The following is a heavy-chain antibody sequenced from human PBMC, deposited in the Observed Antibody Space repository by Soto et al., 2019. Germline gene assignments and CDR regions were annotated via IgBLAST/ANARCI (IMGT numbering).Heavy chain of an antibody. J-gene: IGHJ4*02. CDR3: ARTARGYGSGSYFDYFDY. CDR2: INAGNGNT. D-gene: IGHD3-10*01. Sequence: QVQLVQSGAEVKKPGASVKVSCKASGYTLTSYAMHWVRQAPGQRLEWMGWINAGNGNTKYSQKFQGRVTITRDTSASTAYMELSSLRSEDTAVYYCARTARGYGSGSYFDYFDYWGQGTLVTVSS. V-gene: IGHV1-3*01. CDR1: GYTLTSYA.